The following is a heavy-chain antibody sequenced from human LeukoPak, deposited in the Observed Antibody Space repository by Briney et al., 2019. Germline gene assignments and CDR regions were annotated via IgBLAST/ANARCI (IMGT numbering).Heavy chain of an antibody. CDR3: ARRSLRFLEWQPFDY. Sequence: PSETLSFTCTVSGGSISSYYWSWLRQPPGKGLEWIGSIYYSGSTYYNPSLKSRVTISVDTSKNPFSLKLSSVTAADTAVYYCARRSLRFLEWQPFDYWGQGTLVTVSS. V-gene: IGHV4-59*05. J-gene: IGHJ4*02. D-gene: IGHD3-3*01. CDR2: IYYSGST. CDR1: GGSISSYY.